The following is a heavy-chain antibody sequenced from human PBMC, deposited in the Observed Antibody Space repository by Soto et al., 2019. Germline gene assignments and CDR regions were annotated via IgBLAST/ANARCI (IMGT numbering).Heavy chain of an antibody. Sequence: PSETLSLTCTVSGGSISSYYWSWIRQPPGKGLEWIGYIYYSGSTNYNPSLKSRVTISVDTSKNQFSLKLSSVTAADTAVYYCARGLIYYDILTGYDYWGQGTLVTVSS. D-gene: IGHD3-9*01. CDR1: GGSISSYY. V-gene: IGHV4-59*01. CDR2: IYYSGST. CDR3: ARGLIYYDILTGYDY. J-gene: IGHJ4*02.